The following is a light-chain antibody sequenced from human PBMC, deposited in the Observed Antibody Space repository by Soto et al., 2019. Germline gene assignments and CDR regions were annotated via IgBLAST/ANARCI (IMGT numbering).Light chain of an antibody. Sequence: EIVMTQSPATLSVSPGERATLSCRASQSVSRDLAWYQQKPGQAPRLLIYGSSTRATGIPARFSGSGSGTEFTLTISSLQSEDFAVYYCQKYNNWPPLTFGGGTKVEIK. J-gene: IGKJ4*01. V-gene: IGKV3-15*01. CDR3: QKYNNWPPLT. CDR1: QSVSRD. CDR2: GSS.